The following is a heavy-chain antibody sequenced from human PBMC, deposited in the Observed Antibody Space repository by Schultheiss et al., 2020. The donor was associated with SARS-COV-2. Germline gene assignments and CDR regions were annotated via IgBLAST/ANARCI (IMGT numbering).Heavy chain of an antibody. Sequence: GESLKISCAASGFTFSSYSMNWVRQAPGKGLEWVSSISSSSSYIYYADSVKGRFTISRDNAKNSLYLQMNSLRAEDTAVYYCAAGRGYLDAFDIWGQGTMVTVSS. CDR1: GFTFSSYS. CDR3: AAGRGYLDAFDI. J-gene: IGHJ3*02. CDR2: ISSSSSYI. D-gene: IGHD3-3*01. V-gene: IGHV3-21*01.